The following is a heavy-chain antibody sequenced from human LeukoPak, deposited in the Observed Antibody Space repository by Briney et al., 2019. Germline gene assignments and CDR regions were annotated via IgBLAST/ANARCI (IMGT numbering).Heavy chain of an antibody. V-gene: IGHV3-66*01. CDR3: ARDFGGV. D-gene: IGHD2-15*01. CDR1: GFTFSSYA. CDR2: IYSGGST. Sequence: GGSLRLSCAASGFTFSSYAMSWARQAPGKGLEWVSVIYSGGSTYYADSVKGRFTISRDNSKNTLYLQMNSLRAEDTAVYYCARDFGGVWGQGTTVTVSS. J-gene: IGHJ6*02.